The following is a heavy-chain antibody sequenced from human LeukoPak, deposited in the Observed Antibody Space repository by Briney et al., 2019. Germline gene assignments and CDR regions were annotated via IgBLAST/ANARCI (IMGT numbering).Heavy chain of an antibody. Sequence: GGSLRLSCAASGFTFSNYWMSWVRQAPGRGLEWVANIHPEGNEKYHVDSVKGRFTISRDNAKNSLYLQMNSLRAEDTAVYYCARDPRGPKWGNSNSGAFDIWGQGTMVTVSS. V-gene: IGHV3-7*01. CDR3: ARDPRGPKWGNSNSGAFDI. CDR2: IHPEGNEK. J-gene: IGHJ3*02. CDR1: GFTFSNYW. D-gene: IGHD4-23*01.